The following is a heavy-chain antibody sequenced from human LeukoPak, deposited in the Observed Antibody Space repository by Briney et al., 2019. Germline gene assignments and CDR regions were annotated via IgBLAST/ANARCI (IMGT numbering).Heavy chain of an antibody. CDR2: IYYSGST. CDR1: GGSISSGDYY. J-gene: IGHJ4*02. Sequence: SETLSLTCTVSGGSISSGDYYWSWIRQPPGKGLEWIGYIYYSGSTYYNPFLKSRVTISVDTSKNQFSLELSSVTAADTAVYYCARGGTVTTDYWGQGTLVTVSS. D-gene: IGHD4-17*01. V-gene: IGHV4-30-4*01. CDR3: ARGGTVTTDY.